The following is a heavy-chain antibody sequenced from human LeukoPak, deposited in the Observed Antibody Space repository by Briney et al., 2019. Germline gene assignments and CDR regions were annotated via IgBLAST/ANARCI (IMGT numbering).Heavy chain of an antibody. CDR2: IKHDGSEK. J-gene: IGHJ6*03. CDR3: ARGAGTTFIYYYYMDV. Sequence: GGSLRLSCAASGFTFSSYWMSWVRQASGKGLEWVANIKHDGSEKYYVDSVKGRFTISRDNSKNTLYLQMNSLRAEDTAVYYCARGAGTTFIYYYYMDVWGKGTTVTISS. CDR1: GFTFSSYW. D-gene: IGHD1-1*01. V-gene: IGHV3-7*03.